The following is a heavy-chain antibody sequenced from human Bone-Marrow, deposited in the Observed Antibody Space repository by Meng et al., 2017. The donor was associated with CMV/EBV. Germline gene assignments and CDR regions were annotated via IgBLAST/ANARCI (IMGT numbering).Heavy chain of an antibody. CDR2: MNPNSGNT. V-gene: IGHV1-8*03. D-gene: IGHD3-10*01. J-gene: IGHJ4*02. CDR1: GYTFTSYE. CDR3: ARIVRVPGYSFDY. Sequence: KDSGYTFTSYEINWVRQATGQGLEWMGWMNPNSGNTGYAQKFQGRVTITRNTSISTAYMELSSLRSEDTAVYYCARIVRVPGYSFDYWGQGTLVTVSS.